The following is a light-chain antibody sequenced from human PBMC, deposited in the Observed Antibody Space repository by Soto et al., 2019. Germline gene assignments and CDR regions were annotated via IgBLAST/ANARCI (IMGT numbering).Light chain of an antibody. CDR2: EVS. CDR3: TSNTSISTLV. Sequence: QSALTQPASVSGSPGQSITISCTGTSSDVGDYNFVSWYQHHPAKAPKLMIYEVSNRPSGVSNRFSGSKSGNTASLTISGLQAEDEADYYCTSNTSISTLVFGGGTKVTVL. CDR1: SSDVGDYNF. J-gene: IGLJ2*01. V-gene: IGLV2-14*01.